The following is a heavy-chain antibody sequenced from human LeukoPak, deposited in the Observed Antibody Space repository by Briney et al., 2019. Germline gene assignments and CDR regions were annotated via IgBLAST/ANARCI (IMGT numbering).Heavy chain of an antibody. Sequence: PGGSLRLSCAASGFTFNTYAMSWVRQAPGKGLEWVSTISSSGRSTYYADSVKGRFTISRDNSKNTLYVQMNSLRAEDTAAYYCAKEVTSAGPFDSWGQGTLVTVSS. CDR3: AKEVTSAGPFDS. D-gene: IGHD6-13*01. CDR2: ISSSGRST. V-gene: IGHV3-23*01. CDR1: GFTFNTYA. J-gene: IGHJ4*02.